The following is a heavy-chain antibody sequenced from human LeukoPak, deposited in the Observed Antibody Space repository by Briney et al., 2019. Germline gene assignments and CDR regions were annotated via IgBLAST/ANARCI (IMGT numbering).Heavy chain of an antibody. CDR1: GYTFTVYY. J-gene: IGHJ5*02. CDR2: INPNSGGT. D-gene: IGHD2-8*01. V-gene: IGHV1-2*02. CDR3: ARLMRLSANWFDP. Sequence: ASVKVSCKASGYTFTVYYMHWVRQAPGQGLEWMGWINPNSGGTNYAQKFQGRVTMTRDTSISTAYMELSRLRSDDTAVYYCARLMRLSANWFDPWGQGTLVTVSS.